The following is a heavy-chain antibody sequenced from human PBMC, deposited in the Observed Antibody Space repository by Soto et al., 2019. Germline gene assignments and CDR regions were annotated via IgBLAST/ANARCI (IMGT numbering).Heavy chain of an antibody. D-gene: IGHD3-3*01. CDR2: IYYSGST. J-gene: IGHJ6*04. Sequence: SETLSLTCTVSGGSISSGGYYWSWIRQHPGKGLEWIGYIYYSGSTYYNPSLKSRVTISVDTSKNQFSLKLSSVTAADTAVYYCARDSSGDLEWLFYDVWGKGTTVTVSS. CDR1: GGSISSGGYY. CDR3: ARDSSGDLEWLFYDV. V-gene: IGHV4-31*03.